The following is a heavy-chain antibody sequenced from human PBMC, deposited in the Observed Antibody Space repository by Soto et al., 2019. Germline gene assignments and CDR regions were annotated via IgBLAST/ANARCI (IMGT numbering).Heavy chain of an antibody. CDR3: ARDPRYDFWSGPFF. CDR1: GGSISSGDYY. D-gene: IGHD3-3*01. Sequence: SETLSLTCTVSGGSISSGDYYWSWIRQPPGKGLEWIGYIYYSGSTYYNPSLKSRVTISVDTSKNQFSLKLSSVTAADTAVYYCARDPRYDFWSGPFFWGQGTLVTVS. V-gene: IGHV4-30-4*01. CDR2: IYYSGST. J-gene: IGHJ4*02.